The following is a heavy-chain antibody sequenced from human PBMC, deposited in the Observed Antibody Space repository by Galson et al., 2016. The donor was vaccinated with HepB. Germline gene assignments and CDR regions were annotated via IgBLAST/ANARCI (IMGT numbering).Heavy chain of an antibody. CDR2: IDSSRTIT. CDR1: GFTFSDYY. V-gene: IGHV3-11*01. CDR3: ATTRLLDN. Sequence: SLRLSCAASGFTFSDYYMSWVRQPPGKGLEYTAYIDSSRTITYYADSVKGRFTISRDNAKSSLYLQMSGLRPNDTAFHYCATTRLLDNWGQGILVTVSS. J-gene: IGHJ4*02.